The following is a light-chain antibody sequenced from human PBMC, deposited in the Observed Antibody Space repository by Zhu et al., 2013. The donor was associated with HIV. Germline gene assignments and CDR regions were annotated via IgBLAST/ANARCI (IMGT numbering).Light chain of an antibody. V-gene: IGLV1-47*01. Sequence: QSVVTQPPSASGTPGQRVTISCSGSSSNIGSNYVYWYQQLPGTAPKLLIYRNDHRPSGVPDRFSGSKSGTSASLAISGLQAEDEADYYCQSYDSSLSGPYVIFGGGTKVIVL. CDR2: RND. CDR3: QSYDSSLSGPYVI. J-gene: IGLJ2*01. CDR1: SSNIGSNY.